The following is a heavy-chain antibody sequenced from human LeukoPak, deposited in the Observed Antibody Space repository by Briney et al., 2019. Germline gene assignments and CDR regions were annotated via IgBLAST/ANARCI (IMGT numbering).Heavy chain of an antibody. Sequence: AGGSLRLSCEGSGFSFNGYAMSWVSQAPGKGLEWVAVTGGSDDSTHYADSVKGRFSISRDTSENRLFLQMNSLRPDDSALYYCTKDLMTGFSSGWYLAYWGQGTLVTVSS. CDR2: TGGSDDST. CDR3: TKDLMTGFSSGWYLAY. CDR1: GFSFNGYA. J-gene: IGHJ4*02. D-gene: IGHD6-19*01. V-gene: IGHV3-23*01.